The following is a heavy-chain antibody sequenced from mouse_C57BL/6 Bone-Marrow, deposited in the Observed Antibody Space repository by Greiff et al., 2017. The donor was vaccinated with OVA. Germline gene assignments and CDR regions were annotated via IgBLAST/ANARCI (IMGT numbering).Heavy chain of an antibody. CDR1: GYSITSGYY. Sequence: EVKLQESGPGLVKPSQSLSLTCSVTGYSITSGYYWNWIRQFPGNTLEWMGYISYDGSNNYNPSLKNRISITRDTSKNQFFLKLNSVTTEDTATYYCARDGGLRDYWGQGTTLTVSS. D-gene: IGHD2-4*01. CDR2: ISYDGSN. CDR3: ARDGGLRDY. J-gene: IGHJ2*01. V-gene: IGHV3-6*01.